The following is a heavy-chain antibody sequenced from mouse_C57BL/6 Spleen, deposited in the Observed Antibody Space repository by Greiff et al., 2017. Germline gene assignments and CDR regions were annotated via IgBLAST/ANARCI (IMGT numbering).Heavy chain of an antibody. J-gene: IGHJ2*01. D-gene: IGHD2-2*01. Sequence: VQLQQSGPELVKPGASVKISCKASGYSFTGYYMNWVKQSPEKSLEWIGEINPSTGGTTYNQKFKAKATLTVDKSSSTSYMQLKSLTAEDSAVYYCARRLRRDFDYWGQGTTLTVSS. CDR1: GYSFTGYY. CDR3: ARRLRRDFDY. CDR2: INPSTGGT. V-gene: IGHV1-42*01.